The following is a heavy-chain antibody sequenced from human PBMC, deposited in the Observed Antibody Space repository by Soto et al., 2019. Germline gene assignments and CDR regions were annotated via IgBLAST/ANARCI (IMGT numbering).Heavy chain of an antibody. Sequence: GASVKVSCKASGYFFASFSMHWVRQAPGQGLEWMGMINPSVGSTSYAQQFQGRVTMTRDTSTSTVYMELRSLRSEDTAVYYCARESSCRDDFESSGDFYYWGQGSLVTVSS. J-gene: IGHJ4*02. CDR3: ARESSCRDDFESSGDFYY. CDR2: INPSVGST. V-gene: IGHV1-46*01. D-gene: IGHD3-22*01. CDR1: GYFFASFS.